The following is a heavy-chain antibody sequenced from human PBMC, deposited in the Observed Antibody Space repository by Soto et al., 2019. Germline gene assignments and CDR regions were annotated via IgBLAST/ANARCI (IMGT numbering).Heavy chain of an antibody. V-gene: IGHV3-11*01. Sequence: PGGSLRLSCAASGFTFSDYYMSWIRQAPGKGLEWVSYISSSGSTIYYADSVKGRFTISRDNAKNSLYLQMNSLRAEDTAVYYCARGYCSSTSCYLGIIPNKEKTFDYWGQGTLVTVSS. CDR3: ARGYCSSTSCYLGIIPNKEKTFDY. D-gene: IGHD2-2*01. CDR1: GFTFSDYY. CDR2: ISSSGSTI. J-gene: IGHJ4*02.